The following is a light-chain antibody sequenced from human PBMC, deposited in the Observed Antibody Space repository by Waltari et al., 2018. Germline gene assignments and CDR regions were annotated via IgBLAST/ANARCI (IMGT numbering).Light chain of an antibody. V-gene: IGKV4-1*01. Sequence: DIVMTQSPDSLAVSLGARATINCKSSPSFLYSSNNKNYLAWYQQKPGQPPKLLISWASPRQSGVPDRFSGSGSGTDFTLTISRLQAEDVAVYYCQQYYTTPYTFGQGTKLEIK. CDR1: PSFLYSSNNKNY. CDR2: WAS. CDR3: QQYYTTPYT. J-gene: IGKJ2*01.